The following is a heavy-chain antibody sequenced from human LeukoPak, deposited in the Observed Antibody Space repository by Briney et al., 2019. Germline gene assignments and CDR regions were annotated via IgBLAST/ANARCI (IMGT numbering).Heavy chain of an antibody. Sequence: ASVKVSCKASGGTFSSYAISWVRQAPGQGLEWMGGIIPIFGTANYAQKFQGRVTITADESTSTAYMELSSLRSEDTAVYYCARDREGVGATLDYWGQGTLVTVSS. V-gene: IGHV1-69*13. CDR3: ARDREGVGATLDY. CDR1: GGTFSSYA. J-gene: IGHJ4*02. D-gene: IGHD1-26*01. CDR2: IIPIFGTA.